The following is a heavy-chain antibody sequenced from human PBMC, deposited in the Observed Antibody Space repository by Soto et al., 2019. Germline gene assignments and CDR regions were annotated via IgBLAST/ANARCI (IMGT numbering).Heavy chain of an antibody. D-gene: IGHD1-1*01. CDR3: ARSPFAGSDAFDI. CDR1: GYTFTFRY. CDR2: ITPFKSDT. J-gene: IGHJ3*02. V-gene: IGHV1-45*02. Sequence: GASVEVSCKASGYTFTFRYLHWVRQAPGQALEWMGWITPFKSDTNYAQKFQDRVTITRDRSVSTAYMELSNLRSDDTAMYYCARSPFAGSDAFDIWGQGTLITLSS.